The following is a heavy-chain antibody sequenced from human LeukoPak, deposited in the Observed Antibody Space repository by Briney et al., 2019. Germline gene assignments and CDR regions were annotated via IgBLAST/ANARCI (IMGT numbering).Heavy chain of an antibody. Sequence: ASVKVSCKASGYTFTGYYMHWVRQAPGQGLEWMGWINPNSGGTNYAQKFQGRVTMTRDTSISTAYMELSRLRSDDTAVYYCARDSSSSWPDSDYWGQGTLVTVSS. CDR3: ARDSSSSWPDSDY. D-gene: IGHD6-13*01. CDR1: GYTFTGYY. J-gene: IGHJ4*02. CDR2: INPNSGGT. V-gene: IGHV1-2*02.